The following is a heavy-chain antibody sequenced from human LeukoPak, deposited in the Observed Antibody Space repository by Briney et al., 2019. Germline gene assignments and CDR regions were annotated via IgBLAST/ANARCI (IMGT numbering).Heavy chain of an antibody. Sequence: SETLSLTCTVSGGSISSYYWSWIRQPPGKGLEWIGYIYYSESTNYNPSLKSRVTISVDTSKNQFSLKLSSVTAADTAVYYCARGIVGATTDYWGQGTLVTVSS. CDR1: GGSISSYY. J-gene: IGHJ4*02. CDR2: IYYSEST. V-gene: IGHV4-59*01. CDR3: ARGIVGATTDY. D-gene: IGHD1-26*01.